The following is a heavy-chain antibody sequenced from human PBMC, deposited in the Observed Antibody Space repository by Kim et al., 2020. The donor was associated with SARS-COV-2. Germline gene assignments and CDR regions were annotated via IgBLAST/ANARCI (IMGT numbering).Heavy chain of an antibody. J-gene: IGHJ5*02. V-gene: IGHV4-39*01. D-gene: IGHD6-19*01. CDR2: IYYSGST. Sequence: SETLSLTCTVSGGSISSSSYYWGWIRQPPGKGLEWIGSIYYSGSTYYNPSLKSRVTISVDTSKNQFSLKLSSVTAADTAVYYCARHTIRGSGWYWFDPWGQGTLVTVSS. CDR1: GGSISSSSYY. CDR3: ARHTIRGSGWYWFDP.